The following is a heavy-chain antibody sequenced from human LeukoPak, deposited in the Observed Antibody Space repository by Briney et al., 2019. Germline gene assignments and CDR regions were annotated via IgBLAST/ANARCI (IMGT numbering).Heavy chain of an antibody. Sequence: PSETLSLTCAVYGGSSSGYYWSWIRQPLGKGLEWIGEINHSGSTNYNPSLKSRVTISVDTSKNQFSLKLSSVTAADTAVYYCARIDSSWYYYYMDVWGKGTTVTVSS. CDR2: INHSGST. CDR1: GGSSSGYY. V-gene: IGHV4-34*01. CDR3: ARIDSSWYYYYMDV. J-gene: IGHJ6*03. D-gene: IGHD6-13*01.